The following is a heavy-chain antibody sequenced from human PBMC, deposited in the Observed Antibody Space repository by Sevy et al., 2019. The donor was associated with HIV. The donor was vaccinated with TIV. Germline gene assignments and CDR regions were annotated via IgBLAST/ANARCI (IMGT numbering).Heavy chain of an antibody. CDR3: ARGGTKLSTIES. D-gene: IGHD4-17*01. J-gene: IGHJ4*02. V-gene: IGHV3-74*01. CDR1: GFSTSNSW. CDR2: FRGDGKIT. Sequence: GGPLSLSCKASGFSTSNSWLNWVRKGPGRGLVWVSRFRGDGKITNYADSVRGRLTISRDDRKNTVYLQVNNLKAEDTAVYYCARGGTKLSTIESWGQGTLVTVSS.